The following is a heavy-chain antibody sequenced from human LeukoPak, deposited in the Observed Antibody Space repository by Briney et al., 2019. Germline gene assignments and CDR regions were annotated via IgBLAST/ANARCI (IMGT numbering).Heavy chain of an antibody. Sequence: GGSLRLSCAASGFTFSSYAMHWVRQAPGKGLVWVAVISYDGSNKYYADSVKGRFTISRDNSKNTLYLQMNSLRAEDTAVYYCARDRGHVVVTAIQASYFDYWGQGTLVTVSS. D-gene: IGHD2-21*02. V-gene: IGHV3-30*04. J-gene: IGHJ4*02. CDR2: ISYDGSNK. CDR1: GFTFSSYA. CDR3: ARDRGHVVVTAIQASYFDY.